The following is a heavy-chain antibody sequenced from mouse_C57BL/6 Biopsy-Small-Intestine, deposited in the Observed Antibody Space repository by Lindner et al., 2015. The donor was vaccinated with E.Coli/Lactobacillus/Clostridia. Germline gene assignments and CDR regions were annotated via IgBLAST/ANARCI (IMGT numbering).Heavy chain of an antibody. CDR3: ARDDGNHGFDI. Sequence: SVKVSCKTSGYTFTAHYMHWIRQAPGQGLEWMGWINPKTGGTKFAQKFQGRATMTRDTSISTFYMELNSLTSDDTAIYYCARDDGNHGFDIWGQGTTVPVSS. CDR1: GYTFTAHY. CDR2: INPKTGGT. J-gene: IGHJ1*01. V-gene: IGHV1-56*02.